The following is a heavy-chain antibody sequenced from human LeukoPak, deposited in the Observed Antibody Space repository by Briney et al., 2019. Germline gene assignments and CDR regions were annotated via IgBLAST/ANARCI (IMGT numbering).Heavy chain of an antibody. CDR3: ARDRDIVATIGTYYFDY. J-gene: IGHJ4*02. CDR2: ISNYNGNT. Sequence: ASVKVSCKASGYSFVLYGISWVRQAPGQGPEWMGWISNYNGNTKYAQKFQGRVTMTTDTSTSTAYMELSSLRSEDTAVYYCARDRDIVATIGTYYFDYWGQGTLVTVSS. V-gene: IGHV1-18*01. D-gene: IGHD5-12*01. CDR1: GYSFVLYG.